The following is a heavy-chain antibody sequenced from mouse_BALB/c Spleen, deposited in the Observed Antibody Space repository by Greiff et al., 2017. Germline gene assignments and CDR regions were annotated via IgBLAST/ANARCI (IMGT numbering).Heavy chain of an antibody. J-gene: IGHJ3*01. D-gene: IGHD2-4*01. Sequence: VHLVESGPGLVAPSQSLSITCTASGFSLTSYGVHWVRQPPGKGLEWLGVIWAGGSTNYNSALMSKLSISKDNSKSQVFLKMNSLQTDDTAMYYCARARSTMITPWFAYWGQGTLVTVSA. CDR1: GFSLTSYG. CDR2: IWAGGST. V-gene: IGHV2-9*02. CDR3: ARARSTMITPWFAY.